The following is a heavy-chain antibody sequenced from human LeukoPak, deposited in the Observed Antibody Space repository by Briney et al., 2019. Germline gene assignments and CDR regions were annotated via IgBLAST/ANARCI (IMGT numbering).Heavy chain of an antibody. CDR1: GYTFSSYW. Sequence: GGSLRLSCVASGYTFSSYWMNWVHQAPGKGLVWVSRINNDGSTTSYADSVKGRFTISRDNAKNTLYLQMDSLSAEGTAVYYCVRSDGWYHAIDYWGQGALVTVSS. D-gene: IGHD6-19*01. CDR3: VRSDGWYHAIDY. V-gene: IGHV3-74*01. CDR2: INNDGSTT. J-gene: IGHJ4*02.